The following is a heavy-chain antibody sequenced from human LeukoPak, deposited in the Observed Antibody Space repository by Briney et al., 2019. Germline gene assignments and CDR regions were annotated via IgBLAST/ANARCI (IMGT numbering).Heavy chain of an antibody. D-gene: IGHD3-10*01. CDR2: IGTAGDT. J-gene: IGHJ4*02. CDR1: GFTFSSYD. CDR3: ARGAGFGELLQYFDY. V-gene: IGHV3-13*01. Sequence: GGSLRLSCAASGFTFSSYDMHWVRQATGKGLEWVSAIGTAGDTYYPGSVKGRFTISRENAKNSLYLQMNSLRAGDTAVYYCARGAGFGELLQYFDYWGQGTLVTVSS.